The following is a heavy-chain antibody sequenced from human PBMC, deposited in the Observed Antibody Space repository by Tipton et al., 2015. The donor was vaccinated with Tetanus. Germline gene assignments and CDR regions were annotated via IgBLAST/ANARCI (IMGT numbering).Heavy chain of an antibody. D-gene: IGHD3-22*01. CDR1: GYTFTSYD. Sequence: QVQLVQSGAEVKKPGASVKVSCKASGYTFTSYDINWVRQATGQGLEWMGWMNPNSGNTGYAQKFQGRVTMTRNTSISTAYMELSSLRSEDTAVYYCARVWSSGYSGVDAFDIWGQGTMVTVSS. CDR2: MNPNSGNT. V-gene: IGHV1-8*01. CDR3: ARVWSSGYSGVDAFDI. J-gene: IGHJ3*02.